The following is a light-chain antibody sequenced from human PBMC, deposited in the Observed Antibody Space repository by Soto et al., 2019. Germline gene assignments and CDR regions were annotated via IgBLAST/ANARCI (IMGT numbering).Light chain of an antibody. V-gene: IGKV3-20*01. J-gene: IGKJ3*01. CDR2: GAS. CDR1: QSVSSNY. Sequence: EFVLTQSPGTLSLSPGERATLSCRASQSVSSNYLAWYQQKPGQAPRLLIYGASSRATGIPDRFSGSGSGTDFTLTISRLETEDVAVYYCQQDGSSPLFAFGPGTKVDIK. CDR3: QQDGSSPLFA.